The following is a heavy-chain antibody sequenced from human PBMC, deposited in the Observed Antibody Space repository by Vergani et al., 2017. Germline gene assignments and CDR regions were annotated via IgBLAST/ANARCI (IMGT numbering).Heavy chain of an antibody. Sequence: EVQLLESGGGLVQPGGSLRLSCEASGFSFPGYAMSWVRQAPGKGREWVSSVSGSSATPYYADSVKGRFIISRDNSKNTLHLQMNSLRADDTAVYYCTKGSRGYTGYFFDYWGQGTLATVSS. V-gene: IGHV3-23*01. CDR2: VSGSSATP. CDR1: GFSFPGYA. J-gene: IGHJ4*02. CDR3: TKGSRGYTGYFFDY. D-gene: IGHD5-12*01.